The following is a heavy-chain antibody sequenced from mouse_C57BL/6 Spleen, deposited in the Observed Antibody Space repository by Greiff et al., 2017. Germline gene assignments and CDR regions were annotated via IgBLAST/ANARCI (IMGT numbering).Heavy chain of an antibody. CDR3: AREGYYYGSSYVSAMDY. CDR2: ISSGSSTI. V-gene: IGHV5-17*01. D-gene: IGHD1-1*01. J-gene: IGHJ4*01. CDR1: GFTFSDYG. Sequence: VQLQQSGGGLVKPGGSLKLSCAASGFTFSDYGMHWVRQAPEKGLEWVAYISSGSSTIYYADTVKGRFTISRDNAKNTLFLQMTSLRSEDTAMYYCAREGYYYGSSYVSAMDYWGQGTSVTVSS.